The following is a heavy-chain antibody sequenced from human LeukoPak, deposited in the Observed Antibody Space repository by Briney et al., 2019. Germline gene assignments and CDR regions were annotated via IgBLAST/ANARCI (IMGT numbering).Heavy chain of an antibody. CDR1: ACTFTIYY. D-gene: IGHD2-21*01. CDR3: ARGLGHMVAETHDFYYDGMDV. Sequence: ASVTVSCTASACTFTIYYIHWVRQGPGQGLELKGITNTSGGSTTYSQKFQVRGTMTIATSTSRVYMELSSLRSDDTAVYYCARGLGHMVAETHDFYYDGMDVWGQGTTVTVSS. CDR2: TNTSGGST. V-gene: IGHV1-46*01. J-gene: IGHJ6*02.